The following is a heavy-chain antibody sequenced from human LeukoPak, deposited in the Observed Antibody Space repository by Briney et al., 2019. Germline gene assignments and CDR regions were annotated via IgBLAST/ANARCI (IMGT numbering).Heavy chain of an antibody. Sequence: GGSLRLSCAASGFTFSSYAMSWVRQAPGKGLEWVSAISGGGGSTYYADPVKGRFTISRDNSKNSLYLQMNSLRAEDTAVYYCARVSSPFDYWGQGTLVTVSS. CDR2: ISGGGGST. J-gene: IGHJ4*02. V-gene: IGHV3-23*01. CDR3: ARVSSPFDY. CDR1: GFTFSSYA.